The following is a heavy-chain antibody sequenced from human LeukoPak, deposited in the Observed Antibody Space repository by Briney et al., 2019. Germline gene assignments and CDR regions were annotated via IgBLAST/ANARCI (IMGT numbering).Heavy chain of an antibody. V-gene: IGHV1-18*01. CDR2: ISAYNGNT. CDR3: ARVSEYSSSWSPFFDY. Sequence: ASVKVSCKASGYTFTSYGISWVRQAPGQGLEWMGWISAYNGNTNYAQKLQGRVTMTTDTSTSTAYMELRSLRSDDTAVYYCARVSEYSSSWSPFFDYWGQGTLVTVSS. J-gene: IGHJ4*02. D-gene: IGHD6-13*01. CDR1: GYTFTSYG.